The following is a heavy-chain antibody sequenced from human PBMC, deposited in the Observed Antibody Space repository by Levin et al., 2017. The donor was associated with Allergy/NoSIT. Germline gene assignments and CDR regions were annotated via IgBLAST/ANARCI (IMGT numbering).Heavy chain of an antibody. CDR2: ISGSGGST. CDR3: AKPGSIAAAGTTQYNWFDP. CDR1: GFTFSSYT. Sequence: GGSLRLSCAASGFTFSSYTMSWVRQAPGKGLEWVSAISGSGGSTYYADSVKGRFTISRDNSKNTLYLQMNSLRAEDTAVYYCAKPGSIAAAGTTQYNWFDPWGQGTLVTVSS. D-gene: IGHD6-13*01. V-gene: IGHV3-23*01. J-gene: IGHJ5*02.